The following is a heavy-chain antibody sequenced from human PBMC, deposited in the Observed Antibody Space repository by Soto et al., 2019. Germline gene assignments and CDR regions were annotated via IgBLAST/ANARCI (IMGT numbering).Heavy chain of an antibody. CDR3: ARGGYCSSTSCPWRGMDV. CDR1: GFTFSSYA. D-gene: IGHD2-2*01. Sequence: LILSCAASGFTFSSYAMHWVRQAPGKGLEWVAVISYDGSNKYYADSVKGRFTISRDNSKNTLYLQMNSLRAEDTAVYYCARGGYCSSTSCPWRGMDVWGQGTTVTVSS. J-gene: IGHJ6*02. V-gene: IGHV3-30-3*01. CDR2: ISYDGSNK.